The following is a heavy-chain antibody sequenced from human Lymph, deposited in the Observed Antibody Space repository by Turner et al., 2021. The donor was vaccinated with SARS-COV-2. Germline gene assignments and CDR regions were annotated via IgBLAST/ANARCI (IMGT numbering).Heavy chain of an antibody. CDR2: IYHSGSN. D-gene: IGHD3-10*01. Sequence: QLQLQESGPGLVKPSETLSLTCTVSGGSISSSSHYWGWIRQPPGRGLEWIGHIYHSGSNYYNPSLKSRVTISVDTSKNQFSLKLSSVTAADTAVYYCARLVRRAEYYFDYWGQGTLVTVSS. J-gene: IGHJ4*02. CDR3: ARLVRRAEYYFDY. V-gene: IGHV4-39*01. CDR1: GGSISSSSHY.